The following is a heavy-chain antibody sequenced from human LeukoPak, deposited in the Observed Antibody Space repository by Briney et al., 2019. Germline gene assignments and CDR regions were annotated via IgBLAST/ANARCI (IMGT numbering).Heavy chain of an antibody. V-gene: IGHV1-8*01. CDR3: ARGRAVASWFDP. CDR2: MNPNSGNT. Sequence: GASVKVSCKASGYTFTSYDINWVRQATGQGLEWMGWMNPNSGNTGYAQKFQGRVTITTDESTSTAYMELSSLRSEDTAVYYCARGRAVASWFDPWGQGTLVTVSS. CDR1: GYTFTSYD. J-gene: IGHJ5*02. D-gene: IGHD6-19*01.